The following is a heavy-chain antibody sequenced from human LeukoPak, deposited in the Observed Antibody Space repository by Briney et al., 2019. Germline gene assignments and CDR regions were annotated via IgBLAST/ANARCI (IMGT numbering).Heavy chain of an antibody. CDR2: ISGSGGHT. Sequence: GGSLRLSCAASEFTFSSYAMGWVRQAPGKGPDWVSSISGSGGHTYFADSVRGRFTISRDNSKNTLDLQMNSLRAEDTAVYYCASRKRSGSSDYWGQGTLVTVSS. V-gene: IGHV3-23*01. D-gene: IGHD1-26*01. CDR1: EFTFSSYA. J-gene: IGHJ4*02. CDR3: ASRKRSGSSDY.